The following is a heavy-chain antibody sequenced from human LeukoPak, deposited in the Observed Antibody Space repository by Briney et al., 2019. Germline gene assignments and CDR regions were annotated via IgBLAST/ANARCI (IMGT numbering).Heavy chain of an antibody. Sequence: GGSLRLSCEASGFTFTSYWMSWVRQAPGEGLEWVANIKQEGSEKNYVDSVKGRFTISRDNAKNSLYLQMNSLRAEDTAVYYCAREKHHWLLHFYSGYYYGMDVWGQGTTVTVSS. D-gene: IGHD1-26*01. V-gene: IGHV3-7*01. CDR1: GFTFTSYW. J-gene: IGHJ6*02. CDR3: AREKHHWLLHFYSGYYYGMDV. CDR2: IKQEGSEK.